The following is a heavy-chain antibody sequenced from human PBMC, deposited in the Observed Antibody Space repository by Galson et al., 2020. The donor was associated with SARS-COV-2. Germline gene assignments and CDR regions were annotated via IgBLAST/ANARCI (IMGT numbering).Heavy chain of an antibody. Sequence: SETLSLTCTVSGASISSYYWSWIRQPPGKGLEWIGFVSYSGGANSNPSLKSRVTISVDTSKNQFSLKLTSVTPADTAVYYCSSLNPYRTWGHGTLVTVSS. J-gene: IGHJ5*01. CDR3: SSLNPYRT. V-gene: IGHV4-59*01. CDR2: VSYSGGA. D-gene: IGHD3-16*02. CDR1: GASISSYY.